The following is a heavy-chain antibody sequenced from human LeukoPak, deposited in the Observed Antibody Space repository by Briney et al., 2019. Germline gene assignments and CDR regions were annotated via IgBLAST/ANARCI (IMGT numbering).Heavy chain of an antibody. CDR2: IRSKTNNYAT. J-gene: IGHJ5*02. Sequence: GGSLRLSCAASGFTFSGSAMHWVRQATGKGLEWVGRIRSKTNNYATAYAASVEGRFTISRDDSKNTAYLQMNSLKTEDTAVYYCTRGLDGPWFDPWAQGTLVTVSS. CDR3: TRGLDGPWFDP. D-gene: IGHD5-24*01. CDR1: GFTFSGSA. V-gene: IGHV3-73*01.